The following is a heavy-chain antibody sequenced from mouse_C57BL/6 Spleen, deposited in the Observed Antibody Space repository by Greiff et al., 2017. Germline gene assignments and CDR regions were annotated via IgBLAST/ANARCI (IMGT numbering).Heavy chain of an antibody. CDR3: ARGVYYCGSRSFDY. V-gene: IGHV1-55*01. Sequence: QVQLQQPGAELVKPGASVKMSCKASGYTFTSYWITWVKQRPGQGLEWIGDIYPGSGSTNYNEKFKSKATLTVDTSSSTAYMQLSSLTSEDSAVYYCARGVYYCGSRSFDYWGQGTTLTVSS. J-gene: IGHJ2*01. D-gene: IGHD1-1*01. CDR2: IYPGSGST. CDR1: GYTFTSYW.